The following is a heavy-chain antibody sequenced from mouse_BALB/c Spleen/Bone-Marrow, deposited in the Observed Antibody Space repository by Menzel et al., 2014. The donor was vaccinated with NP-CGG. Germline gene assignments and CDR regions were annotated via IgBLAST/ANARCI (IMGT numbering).Heavy chain of an antibody. CDR2: IYPGDGDT. CDR3: ARSGKGAMDY. Sequence: QVHVKQSGAELVRPGSSVKISCKASGYVFSTYWMNWVKQRPGQGLERIGQIYPGDGDTNYNGKFKDKVILTADKSSSTAYMQLSSLTSEDSAVYFCARSGKGAMDYWGQGTSVTASS. D-gene: IGHD2-1*01. V-gene: IGHV1-80*01. CDR1: GYVFSTYW. J-gene: IGHJ4*01.